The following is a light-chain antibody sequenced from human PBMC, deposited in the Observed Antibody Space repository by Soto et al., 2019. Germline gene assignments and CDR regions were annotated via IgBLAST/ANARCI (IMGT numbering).Light chain of an antibody. CDR3: QQSYSTLPFT. Sequence: DIQMTQSPSSLSASVGDRVTITCRASQSISSYLNWYQQKPGKAPKLLIYAASSLQSGVPSRFSGRGSGTDFTLTISSLQPEDFATYYCQQSYSTLPFTFGPGTKVDI. V-gene: IGKV1-39*01. CDR2: AAS. CDR1: QSISSY. J-gene: IGKJ3*01.